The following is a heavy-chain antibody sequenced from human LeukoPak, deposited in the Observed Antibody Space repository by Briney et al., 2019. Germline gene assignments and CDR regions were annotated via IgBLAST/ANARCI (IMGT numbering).Heavy chain of an antibody. CDR2: TKRDGSEK. CDR1: GFTFSSYW. Sequence: GGSLRLSCAASGFTFSSYWMTWVRQAPRKGLEWVANTKRDGSEKFYVDSVKGRFTISRDNAKNSLYLQMNSLRAEDTALYFCARWGGYNYEAGYYFDYWGQGTLVTVSS. V-gene: IGHV3-7*04. CDR3: ARWGGYNYEAGYYFDY. J-gene: IGHJ4*02. D-gene: IGHD5-24*01.